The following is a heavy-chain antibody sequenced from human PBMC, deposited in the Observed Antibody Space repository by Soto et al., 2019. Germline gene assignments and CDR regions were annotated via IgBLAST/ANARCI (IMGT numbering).Heavy chain of an antibody. CDR3: ARGASGYYPLTWFDP. Sequence: SETLSLTCTVSGGSISSYYWSWIRQPPGKGLEWIGYMYYSGISNYNPSLKSRVTILLDTPKNQFSLKLSSVTAADSAVYYCARGASGYYPLTWFDPWGQGTLVTVSS. CDR1: GGSISSYY. V-gene: IGHV4-59*01. CDR2: MYYSGIS. D-gene: IGHD3-3*01. J-gene: IGHJ5*02.